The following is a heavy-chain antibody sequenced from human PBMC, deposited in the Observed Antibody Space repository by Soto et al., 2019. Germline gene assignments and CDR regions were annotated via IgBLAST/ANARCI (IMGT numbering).Heavy chain of an antibody. CDR2: MRHSGST. Sequence: SETLSLTCTVSGESISSADFYWSWIRHHPGKGLEWIGYMRHSGSTFYNPSLRSRLHISVGTSANQFSLRLTSVTAADTAVYYCAGRRPYYFDSSPYAEADWGQGTLVTVCS. D-gene: IGHD3-22*01. CDR3: AGRRPYYFDSSPYAEAD. J-gene: IGHJ4*02. CDR1: GESISSADFY. V-gene: IGHV4-31*03.